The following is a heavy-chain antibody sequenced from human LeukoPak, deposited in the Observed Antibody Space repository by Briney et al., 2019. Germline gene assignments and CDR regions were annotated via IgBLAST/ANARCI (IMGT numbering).Heavy chain of an antibody. V-gene: IGHV4-61*08. Sequence: SETLSLTCTVSGGSITSGGYYWSWIRQHPGKGLEWIGYIYYSGSTNYNPSLKSRITISIDTSKNQFSLRLSSVTAADTAMYYCARQWYYDSIDSWGQGTLVTVSS. CDR1: GGSITSGGYY. CDR2: IYYSGST. CDR3: ARQWYYDSIDS. J-gene: IGHJ4*02. D-gene: IGHD3-22*01.